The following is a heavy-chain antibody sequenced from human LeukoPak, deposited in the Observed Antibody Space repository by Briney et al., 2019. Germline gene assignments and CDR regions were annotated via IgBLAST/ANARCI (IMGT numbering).Heavy chain of an antibody. V-gene: IGHV4-38-2*02. Sequence: SETLSLTCNVSGFSLTIGYFWGWIRQPPGKGLEWIGSIFHSGSTYFNPSLKSRVTMSVDTSKNQFSLQLPSVTAADTAIYYCARVITIFGVVIDPWGQGTLVTVSS. D-gene: IGHD3-3*01. CDR2: IFHSGST. CDR3: ARVITIFGVVIDP. J-gene: IGHJ5*02. CDR1: GFSLTIGYF.